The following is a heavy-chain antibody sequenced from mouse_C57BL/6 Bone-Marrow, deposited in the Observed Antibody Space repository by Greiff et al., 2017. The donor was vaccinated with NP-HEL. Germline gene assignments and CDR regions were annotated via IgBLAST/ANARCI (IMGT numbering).Heavy chain of an antibody. CDR2: IYPGGGYT. J-gene: IGHJ2*01. D-gene: IGHD3-1*01. Sequence: QVQLQQSGAELVRPGTSVKMSCKASGYTFTNYWIGWAKQRPGHGLEWIGDIYPGGGYTNYNEKFKGKATLTGDKSSSTAYMQFSSLTSEDSAIYYCARSGPYYFDYWGQGTTLTVSS. V-gene: IGHV1-63*01. CDR1: GYTFTNYW. CDR3: ARSGPYYFDY.